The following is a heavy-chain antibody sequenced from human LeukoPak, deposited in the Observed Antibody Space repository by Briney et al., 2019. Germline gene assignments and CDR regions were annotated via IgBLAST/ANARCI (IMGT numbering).Heavy chain of an antibody. CDR2: IYYSGST. V-gene: IGHV4-39*01. CDR1: GGSIGRSSYH. Sequence: SETLSLTCTVSGGSIGRSSYHWGWIRQPPGKGLEWIGSIYYSGSTYYNPSLKSRVTISVDTSKNQFSLKLGSVTAADTAVYYCARQAEYYDSSGYLKLDPFDYWGQGTLVTVSS. J-gene: IGHJ4*02. CDR3: ARQAEYYDSSGYLKLDPFDY. D-gene: IGHD3-22*01.